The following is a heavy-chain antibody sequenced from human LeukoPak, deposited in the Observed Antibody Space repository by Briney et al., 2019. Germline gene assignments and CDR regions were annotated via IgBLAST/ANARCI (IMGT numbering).Heavy chain of an antibody. CDR1: GGTFSSYA. J-gene: IGHJ6*03. CDR2: IIPIFGTA. CDR3: ARGSTTVTSYYYYYYMDV. D-gene: IGHD4-11*01. Sequence: VASVKVSCKASGGTFSSYAISWVRQAPGQGLEWMGGIIPIFGTANYAQKFQGRVTITTDESTSTAYMELSSLRSEDMAVYYCARGSTTVTSYYYYYYMDVWGKGTTVTVSS. V-gene: IGHV1-69*05.